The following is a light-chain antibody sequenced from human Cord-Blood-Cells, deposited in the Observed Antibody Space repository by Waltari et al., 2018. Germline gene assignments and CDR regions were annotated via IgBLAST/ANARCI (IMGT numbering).Light chain of an antibody. CDR3: CSYAGSSTLWV. V-gene: IGLV2-23*01. J-gene: IGLJ3*02. CDR2: EGS. CDR1: SSDVGSYNL. Sequence: QSALTQPASVSGSPGQSITISRTGTSSDVGSYNLVSWYQQHPGKAPKLMIYEGSKRPSGVSKRFSGSKSGNTASLTISGLQAEDEADYYCCSYAGSSTLWVFGGGTKLTVL.